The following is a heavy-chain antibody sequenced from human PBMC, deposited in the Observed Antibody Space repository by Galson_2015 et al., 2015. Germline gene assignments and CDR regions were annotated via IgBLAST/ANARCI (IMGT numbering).Heavy chain of an antibody. V-gene: IGHV4-59*11. CDR3: ARGGWSLDY. D-gene: IGHD2-15*01. CDR2: THYSGSS. Sequence: ETLSLPCPVAGDSISSHYWSWIRQPPGQGLEWIGYTHYSGSSNYNPSLKSRLSTSSVDTSKNQFSLTLSSVTAADTAVSYCARGGWSLDYWGQGTLVTVSS. J-gene: IGHJ4*02. CDR1: GDSISSHY.